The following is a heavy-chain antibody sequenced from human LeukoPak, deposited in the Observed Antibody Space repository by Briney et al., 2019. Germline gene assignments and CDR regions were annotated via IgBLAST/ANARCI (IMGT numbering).Heavy chain of an antibody. J-gene: IGHJ6*04. D-gene: IGHD2-15*01. Sequence: SETLSLTCSVSGGSISSYYWSWIRQPPGKGLEWIGYIYYSGSTDYNPSLKSRVIISVDTSKNQFSLKLSSVTAADTAVYYCARDRYCSGGSCYPLMDVWGKGTTVTVSS. CDR1: GGSISSYY. CDR3: ARDRYCSGGSCYPLMDV. CDR2: IYYSGST. V-gene: IGHV4-59*12.